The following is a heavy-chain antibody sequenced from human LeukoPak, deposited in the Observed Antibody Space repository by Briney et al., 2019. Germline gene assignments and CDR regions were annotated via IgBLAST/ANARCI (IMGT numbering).Heavy chain of an antibody. CDR2: INPSSGST. V-gene: IGHV1-46*01. J-gene: IGHJ4*02. CDR3: ARDVTTVTTTFDY. CDR1: GYTXTSNY. Sequence: ASVKASCKASGYTXTSNYMHGVRQAPGQGLEWMGIINPSSGSTSHAQKFQGRVTMTRDTSTGTVYMELSTLRSDDTAVYYCARDVTTVTTTFDYWGQGTLVTVSS. D-gene: IGHD4-17*01.